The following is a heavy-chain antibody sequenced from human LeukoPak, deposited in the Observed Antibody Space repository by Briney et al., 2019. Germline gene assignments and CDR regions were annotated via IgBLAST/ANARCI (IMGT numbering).Heavy chain of an antibody. D-gene: IGHD2-15*01. CDR3: AHSSGFCSGGNCYLVLFDY. CDR2: IYWNDDK. Sequence: SGPTLVNPTQTLTLTCTFSGSSLSTSGVGVGWIRQPPGKALEWLALIYWNDDKRYSPSLKSRLTITKDTSKNQVVLTMTNMDPVDTATYYCAHSSGFCSGGNCYLVLFDYWGQGTLVTVSS. CDR1: GSSLSTSGVG. V-gene: IGHV2-5*01. J-gene: IGHJ4*02.